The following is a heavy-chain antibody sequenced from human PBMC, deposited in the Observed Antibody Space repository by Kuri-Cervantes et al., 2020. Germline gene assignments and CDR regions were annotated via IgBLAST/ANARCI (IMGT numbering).Heavy chain of an antibody. CDR2: IYHSGST. D-gene: IGHD6-13*01. CDR3: AREAAAIDY. CDR1: GGSISSYY. J-gene: IGHJ4*02. Sequence: SETLSLTCTVSGGSISSYYWSWIRQPPGKGLEWIGEIYHSGSTNYNPSLKSRVTISVDKSKNQFSLKLSSVTAADTAVYYCAREAAAIDYWGQGTLVTVSS. V-gene: IGHV4-59*12.